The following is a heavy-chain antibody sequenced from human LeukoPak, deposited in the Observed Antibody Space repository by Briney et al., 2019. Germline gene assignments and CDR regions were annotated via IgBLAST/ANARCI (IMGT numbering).Heavy chain of an antibody. CDR2: INAGNDDT. CDR1: GYTFTSYT. Sequence: ASVKVSCKASGYTFTSYTMHWLRQAPGQRLEWMGCINAGNDDTKYSQNFQGRVIISRDTSASTGYVELSSLRSGDTAVYYCARGGTFDPWGQGTLVIVSS. D-gene: IGHD1-14*01. V-gene: IGHV1-3*01. CDR3: ARGGTFDP. J-gene: IGHJ5*02.